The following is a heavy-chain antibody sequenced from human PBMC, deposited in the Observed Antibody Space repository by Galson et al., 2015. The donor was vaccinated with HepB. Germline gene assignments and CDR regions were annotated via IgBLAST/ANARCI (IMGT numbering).Heavy chain of an antibody. CDR2: TSVHIGNT. CDR1: GYTFSTYG. CDR3: ARGNSGSATSSYNYFEY. V-gene: IGHV1-18*01. J-gene: IGHJ4*02. Sequence: SVKVSCKVSGYTFSTYGINWVRQAPGQGLEWMGWTSVHIGNTKTAQKFQGRVTLTTDTSTTTAYMELMSLRSDDTAIYFCARGNSGSATSSYNYFEYWGQGTLVTVSS. D-gene: IGHD3-10*01.